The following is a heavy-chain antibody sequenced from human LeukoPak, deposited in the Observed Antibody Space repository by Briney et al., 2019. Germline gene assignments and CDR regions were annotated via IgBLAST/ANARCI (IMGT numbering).Heavy chain of an antibody. CDR2: IYYSGST. D-gene: IGHD6-19*01. Sequence: SETLSLTCTVSGGSISGSSYYWGWIRQPPGKGLEWIGSIYYSGSTYYNPSLKSRVTISVDTSKNQFSLKLSSVTAADTAVYYCARVIAVAGTDYFDYWGQGTLVTVSS. CDR3: ARVIAVAGTDYFDY. CDR1: GGSISGSSYY. J-gene: IGHJ4*02. V-gene: IGHV4-39*07.